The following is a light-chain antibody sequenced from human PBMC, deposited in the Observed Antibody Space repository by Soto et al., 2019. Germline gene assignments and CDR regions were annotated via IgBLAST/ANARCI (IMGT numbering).Light chain of an antibody. V-gene: IGKV3-20*01. CDR3: QQYRTSAQT. Sequence: EIVLTQSPGTLSLSPGESATLSCRASQTVGSDYLAWYQQRPGQAPRLLIYGASSRATGSPDRFSGSGSGTDFTLTISRLEPEDFALYYCQQYRTSAQTFGQGTQVEIK. CDR1: QTVGSDY. CDR2: GAS. J-gene: IGKJ1*01.